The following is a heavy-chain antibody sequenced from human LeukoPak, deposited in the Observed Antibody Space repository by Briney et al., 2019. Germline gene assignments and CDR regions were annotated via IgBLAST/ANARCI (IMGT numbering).Heavy chain of an antibody. D-gene: IGHD6-13*01. Sequence: KPRGSLRLCCADSGFTFSSYSMNWVRQAPGKGLEWVSSISSSSSYIYYADSVKGRFTISRDNAKNSLYLQMNSLRAEDTAVYYCARDKTLAAADYYFDYWGQGTLVTVSS. CDR2: ISSSSSYI. V-gene: IGHV3-21*01. CDR1: GFTFSSYS. J-gene: IGHJ4*02. CDR3: ARDKTLAAADYYFDY.